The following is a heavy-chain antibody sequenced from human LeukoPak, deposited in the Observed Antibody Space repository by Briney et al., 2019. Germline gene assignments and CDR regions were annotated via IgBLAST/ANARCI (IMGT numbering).Heavy chain of an antibody. Sequence: GASVNVSCKASGYTFTSYYMHWVRQAPGQGLEWMGIIDPSGGSTSYAQKFQGRVTMTRDTSTSTVYMELSSLRSEDTAVYYCARGGATYYYDSSGYYFDYWGQGTLVTVSS. CDR3: ARGGATYYYDSSGYYFDY. D-gene: IGHD3-22*01. J-gene: IGHJ4*02. V-gene: IGHV1-46*01. CDR1: GYTFTSYY. CDR2: IDPSGGST.